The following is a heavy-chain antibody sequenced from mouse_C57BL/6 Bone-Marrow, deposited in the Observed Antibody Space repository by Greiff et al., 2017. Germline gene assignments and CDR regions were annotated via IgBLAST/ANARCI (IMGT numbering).Heavy chain of an antibody. V-gene: IGHV3-6*01. CDR3: ARGVWEAWFAY. CDR1: GYSITSGYY. D-gene: IGHD4-1*01. J-gene: IGHJ3*01. Sequence: EVKLQESGPGLVKPSQSLSLTCSVTGYSITSGYYWNWIRQFPGNKLEWMGYISYDGSNNYNPSLKNRISITRATSKNQFFLKLNSVTTEDTATYYCARGVWEAWFAYWGQGTLVTVSA. CDR2: ISYDGSN.